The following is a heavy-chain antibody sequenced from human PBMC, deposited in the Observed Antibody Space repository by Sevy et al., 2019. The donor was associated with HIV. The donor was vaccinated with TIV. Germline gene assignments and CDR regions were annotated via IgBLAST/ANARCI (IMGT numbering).Heavy chain of an antibody. D-gene: IGHD3-10*01. CDR3: ARPYGSGSWEAFDI. CDR1: GFTFSTYT. J-gene: IGHJ3*02. CDR2: ISSSSNYI. V-gene: IGHV3-21*01. Sequence: GGSLRLSCAASGFTFSTYTMNWIRQAPGKGLEWVSSISSSSNYIYYADSVKGRFTISRDNAKNSLYLQMNSLRAEDTALYYCARPYGSGSWEAFDIWGQWTMVTVSS.